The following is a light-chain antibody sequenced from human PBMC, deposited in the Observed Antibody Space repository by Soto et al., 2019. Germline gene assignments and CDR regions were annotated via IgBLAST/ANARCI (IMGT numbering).Light chain of an antibody. CDR3: QQYSSSSWT. J-gene: IGKJ1*01. Sequence: DIQMTQSPSTLSASVGDRVTITCRASQSISSWLAWYQQKPGKAPNLLIYKASTLESGVPSRFSGSGSGTEFTLTISSLQPDDFATYYCQQYSSSSWTFGQGTKVDI. CDR1: QSISSW. V-gene: IGKV1-5*03. CDR2: KAS.